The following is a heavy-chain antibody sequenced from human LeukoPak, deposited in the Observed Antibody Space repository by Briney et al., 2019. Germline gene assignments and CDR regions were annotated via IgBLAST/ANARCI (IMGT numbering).Heavy chain of an antibody. V-gene: IGHV1-69*04. CDR1: GGTFSSYA. J-gene: IGHJ5*02. D-gene: IGHD2-2*01. Sequence: GASVKVSCKASGGTFSSYAISWVRQAPGQGLEWMGRIIPILGIANYAQKFQGRVTMTEDTSTDTAYMELSSLRSEDTAVYYCARGYCSSTSCLNAFDPWGQGTLVTVSS. CDR3: ARGYCSSTSCLNAFDP. CDR2: IIPILGIA.